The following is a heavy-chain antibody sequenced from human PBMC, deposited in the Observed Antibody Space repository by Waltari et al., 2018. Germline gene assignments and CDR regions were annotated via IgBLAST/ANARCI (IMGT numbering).Heavy chain of an antibody. CDR2: IWYDGSNK. J-gene: IGHJ3*02. V-gene: IGHV3-30*18. Sequence: QVQLVESGGGVAQPARSLRLSCAASGFRFSSSGMHWVRLAPGKGLEWVAVIWYDGSNKYYADSVKGRFTISRDNSKNTLYLQMNSLRAEDTAMYYCAKMNPATDDAFDIWGQGTMVTVSS. CDR1: GFRFSSSG. CDR3: AKMNPATDDAFDI.